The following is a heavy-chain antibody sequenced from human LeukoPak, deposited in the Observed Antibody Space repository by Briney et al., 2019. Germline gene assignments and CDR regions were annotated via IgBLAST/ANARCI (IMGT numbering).Heavy chain of an antibody. CDR3: AKNQGDSSSWYIDY. J-gene: IGHJ4*02. Sequence: GGSLRLSCAASGFTFSSYGMHWVRQAPGKGLEWVAVISYDGSNKYYADSVKGRFTISRDNSKNTLYLQMNSLRAEDTAVYYCAKNQGDSSSWYIDYWGQGTLVTVSS. CDR2: ISYDGSNK. CDR1: GFTFSSYG. D-gene: IGHD6-13*01. V-gene: IGHV3-30*18.